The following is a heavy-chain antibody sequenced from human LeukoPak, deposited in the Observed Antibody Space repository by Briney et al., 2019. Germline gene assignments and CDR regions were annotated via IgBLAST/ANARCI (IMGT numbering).Heavy chain of an antibody. CDR2: IYYSGST. J-gene: IGHJ4*02. Sequence: PSETLSLTCTVSGGSISSYYWSWVRQPPGKGLEWIGYIYYSGSTYFNPSLKSRVTMSVDTSKNQFSLKLNSVTAADSAVYYCARVRAAVAGTYFFDYWGQGTLVTVSS. CDR3: ARVRAAVAGTYFFDY. CDR1: GGSISSYY. D-gene: IGHD6-19*01. V-gene: IGHV4-59*12.